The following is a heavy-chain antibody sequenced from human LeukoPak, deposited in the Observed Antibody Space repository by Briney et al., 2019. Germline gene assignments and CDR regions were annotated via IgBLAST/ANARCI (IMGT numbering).Heavy chain of an antibody. Sequence: PGGSLRLSCTASGFTFSSYAMTWVRQAPRKGLEWVSIISSSGGTTFYADCVKGRFTVSRDNSKHTLYLQMSIWRAEDTAVYYCAKRRYWSVRVFDNWGQGPRVSGSS. D-gene: IGHD2-8*02. CDR3: AKRRYWSVRVFDN. CDR2: ISSSGGTT. CDR1: GFTFSSYA. J-gene: IGHJ4*02. V-gene: IGHV3-23*01.